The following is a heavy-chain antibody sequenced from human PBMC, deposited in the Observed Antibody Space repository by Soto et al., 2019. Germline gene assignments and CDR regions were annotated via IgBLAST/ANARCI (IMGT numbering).Heavy chain of an antibody. J-gene: IGHJ6*02. D-gene: IGHD3-10*01. CDR2: ISSSSSTI. CDR3: ARDEFGSRPAQYGMDV. CDR1: GLSFSSSA. Sequence: GGSLRLSCAASGLSFSSSAMNWVRQAPGKGLEWVSYISSSSSTIYYADSVKGRFTISRDNAKNSLYLQMNSLRDEDTAVYYCARDEFGSRPAQYGMDVWGQGTTVTGSS. V-gene: IGHV3-48*02.